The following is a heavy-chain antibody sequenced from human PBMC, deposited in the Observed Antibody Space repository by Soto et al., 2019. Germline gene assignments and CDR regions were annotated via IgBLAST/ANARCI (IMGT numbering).Heavy chain of an antibody. CDR1: GFTFSDYY. J-gene: IGHJ4*02. D-gene: IGHD5-18*01. CDR3: AKPPHTAMETYYFDY. V-gene: IGHV3-11*04. CDR2: ISSSGSTI. Sequence: PGGSLRLSCAASGFTFSDYYMSWIRQAPGKGLEWVSYISSSGSTIYYADSVKGRFTISRDNAKNSLYLQMNSLRAEDTAVYYCAKPPHTAMETYYFDYWGQGTLVTVSS.